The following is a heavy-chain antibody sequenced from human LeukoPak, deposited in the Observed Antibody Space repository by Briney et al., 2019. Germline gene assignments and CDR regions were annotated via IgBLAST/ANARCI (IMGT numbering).Heavy chain of an antibody. CDR2: IYPGDSDI. Sequence: PGESLKISFKASGYRFTSYWIGWVRPMPGKGLEWMGIIYPGDSDIRYSPSFQGQVTISADKSISTAYLQWSSLKASDTAIYYCARHYSDSSAYSYRYYGMDVWGQGTTVTVSS. V-gene: IGHV5-51*01. J-gene: IGHJ6*01. D-gene: IGHD3-22*01. CDR1: GYRFTSYW. CDR3: ARHYSDSSAYSYRYYGMDV.